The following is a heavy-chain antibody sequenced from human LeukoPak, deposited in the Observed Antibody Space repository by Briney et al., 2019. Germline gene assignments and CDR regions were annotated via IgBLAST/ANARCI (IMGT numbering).Heavy chain of an antibody. D-gene: IGHD4-23*01. CDR1: GFTFSSYW. V-gene: IGHV3-74*01. CDR2: INSDGSST. J-gene: IGHJ2*01. CDR3: ARRIYGGNSYWYFDL. Sequence: GRSLRLSCAASGFTFSSYWMHWVRQAPGKGLVWVSRINSDGSSTSYADSVKGRFTISRDNAKNTLYLQMNSLRDEDTALYYCARRIYGGNSYWYFDLWGRGTLVTVSS.